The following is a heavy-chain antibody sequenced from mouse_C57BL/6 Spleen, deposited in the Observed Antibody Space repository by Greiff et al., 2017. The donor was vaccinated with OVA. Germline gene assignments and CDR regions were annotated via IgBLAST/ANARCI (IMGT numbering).Heavy chain of an antibody. D-gene: IGHD3-2*02. CDR1: GYAFSSYW. V-gene: IGHV1-80*01. Sequence: VQLQQSGAELVKPGASVKISCKASGYAFSSYWMNWVQQRPGKGLEWIGQIYPGDGDTNDNGKFKGKATLTADKSSSTAYMQLSSLTSEDSAVYFCARGDSSGHWGQGTLVTVSA. CDR3: ARGDSSGH. CDR2: IYPGDGDT. J-gene: IGHJ3*01.